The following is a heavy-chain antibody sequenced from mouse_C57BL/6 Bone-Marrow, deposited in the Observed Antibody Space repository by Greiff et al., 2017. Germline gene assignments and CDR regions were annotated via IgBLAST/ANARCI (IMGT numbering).Heavy chain of an antibody. Sequence: VQLQQSGPVLARPGASVKMSCKTSGYTFTSYWMHWVKQRPGQGLEWIGAIYPGNSDTSYNKTFKGKAKLTAFTAASTAYMELSSLTTEDTAVYYCTGVFLFAYWGQGALGTVSA. CDR1: GYTFTSYW. J-gene: IGHJ3*01. CDR2: IYPGNSDT. CDR3: TGVFLFAY. V-gene: IGHV1-5*01.